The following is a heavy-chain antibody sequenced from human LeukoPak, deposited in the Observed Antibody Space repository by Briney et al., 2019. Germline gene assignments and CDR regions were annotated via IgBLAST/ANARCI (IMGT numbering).Heavy chain of an antibody. V-gene: IGHV3-72*01. Sequence: GGSLRLSCAASGFTFSDHFLDWVRQAPGKGLEWVGRTRNKANSYITEYAASVKGIFTISRDDSNNSLYIQMSSLKTDDPAMYYCASIRGTFGYWGQGTLVTVSS. CDR1: GFTFSDHF. CDR2: TRNKANSYIT. CDR3: ASIRGTFGY. D-gene: IGHD1-26*01. J-gene: IGHJ4*02.